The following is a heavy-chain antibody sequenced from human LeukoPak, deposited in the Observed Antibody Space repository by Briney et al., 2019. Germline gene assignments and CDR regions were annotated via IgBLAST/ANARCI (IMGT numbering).Heavy chain of an antibody. J-gene: IGHJ4*02. CDR2: IYPGDSDN. CDR1: GYSFTSYL. Sequence: GESLKISCSGSGYSFTSYLIGRVRQMPGKGLEFMGIIYPGDSDNRYSPSLQGKVTISADKTISTAYLQWSSMKASDTAMYYCARQLWYYDSSGYSYWGQGTLVTVSS. D-gene: IGHD3-22*01. CDR3: ARQLWYYDSSGYSY. V-gene: IGHV5-51*01.